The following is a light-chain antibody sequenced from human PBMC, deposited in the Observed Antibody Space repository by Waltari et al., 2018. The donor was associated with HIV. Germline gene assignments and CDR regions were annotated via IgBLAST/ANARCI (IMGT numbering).Light chain of an antibody. Sequence: QSALTQPASMSGSPGQSITIPCTPSSLDIGLYDFISWFQHLPNTAPQLIIYGVNRRPPGVSSRFSASKSTDMASLTISGLQPEDEADYYCTSHTLTHILLFGGGTRLTVL. CDR2: GVN. CDR3: TSHTLTHILL. V-gene: IGLV2-14*01. CDR1: SLDIGLYDF. J-gene: IGLJ3*02.